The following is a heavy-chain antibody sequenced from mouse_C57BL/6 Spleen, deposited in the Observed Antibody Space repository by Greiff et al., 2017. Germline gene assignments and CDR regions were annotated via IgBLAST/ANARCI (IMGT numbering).Heavy chain of an antibody. Sequence: DVKLVESGGGLVKPGGSLKLSCAASGFTFSSYAMSWVRQTPETRLEWVATISDGGSYTYYPHNVKGRFPISRDNAKNNLYMQMSYLKSEDTAIYYCAREKSQATTSPFAYWGQGTLVTVSA. CDR3: AREKSQATTSPFAY. D-gene: IGHD3-2*02. V-gene: IGHV5-4*01. CDR1: GFTFSSYA. J-gene: IGHJ3*01. CDR2: ISDGGSYT.